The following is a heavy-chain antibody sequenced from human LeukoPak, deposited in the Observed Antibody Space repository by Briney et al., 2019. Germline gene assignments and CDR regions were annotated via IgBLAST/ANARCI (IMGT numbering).Heavy chain of an antibody. J-gene: IGHJ4*02. D-gene: IGHD5-18*01. CDR1: GFTFSSYW. CDR2: IKGDGSST. Sequence: GGSLRLSCAASGFTFSSYWMHWVRHTPGKGPVWVSRIKGDGSSTSYADSVKGRFTISRDNAKNTLYLQMNSLRAEDTAVYYCARDGYSFGHDFDYWGQGTLVTVSS. V-gene: IGHV3-74*01. CDR3: ARDGYSFGHDFDY.